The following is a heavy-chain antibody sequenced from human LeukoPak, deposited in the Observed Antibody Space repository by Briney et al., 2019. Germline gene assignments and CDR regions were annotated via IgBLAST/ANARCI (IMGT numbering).Heavy chain of an antibody. CDR2: IYSGGST. CDR1: GFTVSSNY. D-gene: IGHD6-13*01. J-gene: IGHJ4*02. V-gene: IGHV3-53*04. Sequence: GGSLRLSCAASGFTVSSNYMSWVRRAPGKGLEWVSVIYSGGSTYYADSVKGRFTISRHNSKNTLYLQMNSLRAEDTAVYYCARVGAAAEDYWGQGTLVTVSS. CDR3: ARVGAAAEDY.